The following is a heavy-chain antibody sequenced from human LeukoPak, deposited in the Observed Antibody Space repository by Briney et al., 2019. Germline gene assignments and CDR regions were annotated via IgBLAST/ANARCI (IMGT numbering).Heavy chain of an antibody. Sequence: GGSPRLSCTASGFTFGDYAMSWVRQAPGKGREWVGFIRSKAYGGTTEYVASVKGRFTISRDDSKSIAYLQMNSLKTEDTAVYYCTSNYYDSSGYTIAYYFDYWGQGTLVTVSS. CDR2: IRSKAYGGTT. D-gene: IGHD3-22*01. V-gene: IGHV3-49*04. J-gene: IGHJ4*02. CDR1: GFTFGDYA. CDR3: TSNYYDSSGYTIAYYFDY.